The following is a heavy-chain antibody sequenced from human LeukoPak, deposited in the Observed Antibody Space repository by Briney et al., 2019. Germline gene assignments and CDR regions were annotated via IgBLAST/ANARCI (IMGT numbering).Heavy chain of an antibody. CDR1: GGSVSSGSYY. CDR3: ASAPDYGDYVGAFDI. J-gene: IGHJ3*02. CDR2: IYYSGST. V-gene: IGHV4-61*01. D-gene: IGHD4-17*01. Sequence: SQTLSLTCTVSGGSVSSGSYYWRWIRQPPGKGLEWIGYIYYSGSTNYNPSLKSRVTISVDTSKNQFSLKLSSVTAADTAVYYCASAPDYGDYVGAFDIWGQGTMVTVSS.